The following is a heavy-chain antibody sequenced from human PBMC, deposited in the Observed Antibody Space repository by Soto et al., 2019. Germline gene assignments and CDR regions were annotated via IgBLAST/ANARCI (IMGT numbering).Heavy chain of an antibody. CDR3: ARQPRTADGYYYGMDV. J-gene: IGHJ6*02. V-gene: IGHV5-51*01. Sequence: PWESLNISCKGSGYRVTSHWIGSVSQMAGKGLEWMGIIYPGDSDTRYSPSFPGQVTISADKSISTAYLHWSSLNASDTAMYYCARQPRTADGYYYGMDVWGQGTTVTVSS. CDR2: IYPGDSDT. D-gene: IGHD2-2*01. CDR1: GYRVTSHW.